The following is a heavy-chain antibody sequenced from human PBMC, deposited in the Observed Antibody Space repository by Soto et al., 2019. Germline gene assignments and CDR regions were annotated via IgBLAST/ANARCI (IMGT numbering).Heavy chain of an antibody. D-gene: IGHD3-10*01. Sequence: QVQLEESGGGVVQPGRSLRLSCAASGFTFSSYAMHWVRQAPGKGLEWVAIVSYDGVNKYYADSVKGRFTISRDNSKNTLYLQMNSPRDEDTAVYFCAKDQLLWSGFDYWGQRTLVTVSS. CDR3: AKDQLLWSGFDY. CDR1: GFTFSSYA. V-gene: IGHV3-30*18. CDR2: VSYDGVNK. J-gene: IGHJ4*02.